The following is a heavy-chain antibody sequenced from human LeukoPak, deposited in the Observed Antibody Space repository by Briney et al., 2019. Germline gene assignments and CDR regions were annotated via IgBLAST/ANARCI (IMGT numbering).Heavy chain of an antibody. J-gene: IGHJ4*02. D-gene: IGHD1-26*01. CDR1: GFIFSNYE. CDR2: ISSTGSDI. Sequence: GGSLRLSCAGSGFIFSNYEMNWVRQAPGKGLERVSYISSTGSDIYYADSVKGRFTISRDNAENSLYLQMNSLRAEDTAVYYCARDLPTGTYRAYFDNWGQGTLVTVSS. CDR3: ARDLPTGTYRAYFDN. V-gene: IGHV3-48*03.